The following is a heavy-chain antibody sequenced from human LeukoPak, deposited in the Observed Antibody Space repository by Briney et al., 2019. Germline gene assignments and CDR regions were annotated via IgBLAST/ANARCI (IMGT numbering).Heavy chain of an antibody. CDR1: GGSIRSYY. Sequence: SETLSLTXTVSGGSIRSYYWSWIRQPPGKGLEWIGYIYYSGSTNYNPSLKSRVTISVDTSKNQFSLKLSSVTAADTAVYYCAREGGSGWYGGGIDYWGQGTLVTVSS. D-gene: IGHD6-19*01. J-gene: IGHJ4*02. CDR3: AREGGSGWYGGGIDY. V-gene: IGHV4-59*01. CDR2: IYYSGST.